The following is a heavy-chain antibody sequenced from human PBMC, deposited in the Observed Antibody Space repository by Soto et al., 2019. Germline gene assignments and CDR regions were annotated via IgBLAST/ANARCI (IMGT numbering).Heavy chain of an antibody. V-gene: IGHV4-59*01. CDR2: IYYSGST. Sequence: SETLSLTXTVSGGSISSYYWSWIRQPPGKGLEWIGYIYYSGSTNYNPSLKSRVTISVDTSKNQFSLKLSSVTAADTAVYYCARDERRAYSSSWYDYYYGMDVWGQGTTVTVSS. CDR3: ARDERRAYSSSWYDYYYGMDV. D-gene: IGHD6-13*01. CDR1: GGSISSYY. J-gene: IGHJ6*02.